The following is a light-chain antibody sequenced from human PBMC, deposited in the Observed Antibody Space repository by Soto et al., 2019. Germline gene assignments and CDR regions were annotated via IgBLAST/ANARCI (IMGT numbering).Light chain of an antibody. V-gene: IGKV3-15*01. Sequence: EIVMTQSPATLSVSPGERATLSCRASQSVSSNLAWYQQKPGQAPRLLIYGASTRDTGIPARFSGIGSGTEITLTISSLQSEDFAVYYCQQYNNWGTFGQGTKVEIK. CDR3: QQYNNWGT. CDR2: GAS. CDR1: QSVSSN. J-gene: IGKJ1*01.